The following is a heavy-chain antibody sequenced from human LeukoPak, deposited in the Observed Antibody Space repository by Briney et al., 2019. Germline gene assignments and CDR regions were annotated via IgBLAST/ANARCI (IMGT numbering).Heavy chain of an antibody. J-gene: IGHJ4*02. CDR2: INPNSGGT. D-gene: IGHD6-6*01. CDR1: GYTFTSYD. V-gene: IGHV1-2*02. Sequence: ASVKVSCKASGYTFTSYDINWVRQAPGQGLEWMGWINPNSGGTNYAQKFQGRVTMTRDTSISTAYMELSRLRSDDTAVYYCARPGGMYSSSSFDYWGQGTLVTVSS. CDR3: ARPGGMYSSSSFDY.